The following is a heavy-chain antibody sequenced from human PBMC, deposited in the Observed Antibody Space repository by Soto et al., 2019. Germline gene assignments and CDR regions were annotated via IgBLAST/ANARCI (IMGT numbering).Heavy chain of an antibody. CDR3: ARQYYYDSSGYTYNWFDP. J-gene: IGHJ5*02. D-gene: IGHD3-22*01. Sequence: GESLKISCKGSGYSFTSYWIGWVRQMPGKGLEWMGIIYPGDSDTRYSPSFQGQVTISADKSISTAYLQWSSLKASDTAMYYCARQYYYDSSGYTYNWFDPWGQGTLVTVSS. CDR1: GYSFTSYW. CDR2: IYPGDSDT. V-gene: IGHV5-51*01.